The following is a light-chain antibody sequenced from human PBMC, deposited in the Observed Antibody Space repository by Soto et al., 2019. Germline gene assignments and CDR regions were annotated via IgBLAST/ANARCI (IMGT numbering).Light chain of an antibody. CDR2: DAS. V-gene: IGKV1-33*01. CDR3: LQDHDDSWT. J-gene: IGKJ1*01. CDR1: QNINNY. Sequence: IPLTQSPSAVSSSVGDRVPLTCQESQNINNYLNWYQQKPGRAPKLLIYDASNMAAGVPYRFRGSRSGTEFTLTVSSLQPEDFATYYCLQDHDDSWTFGQGTKVDIK.